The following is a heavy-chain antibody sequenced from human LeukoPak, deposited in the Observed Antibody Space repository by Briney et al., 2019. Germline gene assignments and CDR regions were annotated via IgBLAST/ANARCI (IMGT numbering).Heavy chain of an antibody. CDR3: ARDKGYNWNYVIDY. CDR1: GYTFTSYG. V-gene: IGHV1-18*01. Sequence: ASVKVSCKASGYTFTSYGISWVRQAPGQGPEWMGWISAYNGNTNYAQKLQGRVTMTTDTSTSTAYMELRSLRSDDTAVYYCARDKGYNWNYVIDYWGQGTLVTVSS. D-gene: IGHD1-7*01. CDR2: ISAYNGNT. J-gene: IGHJ4*02.